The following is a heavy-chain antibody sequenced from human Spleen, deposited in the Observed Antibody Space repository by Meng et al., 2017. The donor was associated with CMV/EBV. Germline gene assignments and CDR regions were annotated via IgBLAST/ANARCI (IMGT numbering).Heavy chain of an antibody. CDR2: ISSSSSTI. V-gene: IGHV3-48*04. D-gene: IGHD1-7*01. Sequence: LSLTCAASGFTFSSYSMNWVRQAPGKGLEWVSYISSSSSTIYYADSVKGRFTISRDNAKNSLYLQMNSLRAEDTAVYYCARMLELDYWGQGTLVTVSS. CDR3: ARMLELDY. CDR1: GFTFSSYS. J-gene: IGHJ4*02.